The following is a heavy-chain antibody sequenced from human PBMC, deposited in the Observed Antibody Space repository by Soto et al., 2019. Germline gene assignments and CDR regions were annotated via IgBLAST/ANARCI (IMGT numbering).Heavy chain of an antibody. CDR2: IYYTGST. D-gene: IGHD6-6*01. J-gene: IGHJ5*02. Sequence: SETLSLTCTFSGESLTNYDWRLIRPPPGKGLEWVGNIYYTGSTNYNPSLKSRVTISIDTSKNQFSLRLSSVTAADTAVYYCARVVPIASYPYNNPTWPWGQGNLVTVSS. CDR3: ARVVPIASYPYNNPTWP. V-gene: IGHV4-59*01. CDR1: GESLTNYD.